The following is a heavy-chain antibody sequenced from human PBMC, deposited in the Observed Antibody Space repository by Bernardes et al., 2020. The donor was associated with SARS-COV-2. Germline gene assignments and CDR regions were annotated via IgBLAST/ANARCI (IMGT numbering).Heavy chain of an antibody. CDR1: GFTFSGYW. J-gene: IGHJ4*01. Sequence: GGSLRLSCAASGFTFSGYWMSWVRQAPGKGLEWVANINLDGNEKHYVDSVKGRFAISRDNAKNSLYLQMNSLSAEDTAVYYCARDGGASGWYFWGPNTLVTVSS. CDR3: ARDGGASGWYF. D-gene: IGHD6-19*01. CDR2: INLDGNEK. V-gene: IGHV3-7*03.